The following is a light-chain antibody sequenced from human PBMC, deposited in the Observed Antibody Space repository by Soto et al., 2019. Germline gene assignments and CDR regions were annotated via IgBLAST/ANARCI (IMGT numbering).Light chain of an antibody. CDR2: EVS. CDR3: SSYTSSSTLSV. CDR1: SSDVGGYNY. V-gene: IGLV2-14*01. J-gene: IGLJ3*02. Sequence: QSVLTQPASLSGSPGQSITISCTGTSSDVGGYNYVSWYQHHPGKAPKLMIYEVSNRPSGVSNRFSGSKSGNTASLTISGLQAEDEADYYCSSYTSSSTLSVFGGGTKLTVL.